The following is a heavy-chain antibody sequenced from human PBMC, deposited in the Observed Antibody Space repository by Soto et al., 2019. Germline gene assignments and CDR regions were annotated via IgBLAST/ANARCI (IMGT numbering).Heavy chain of an antibody. CDR1: GFTFDDYA. Sequence: EVQLVEAGGGLVQPGRSLRLSCAASGFTFDDYAMYWFRQVPGKGLEWVSGISWNSGSIGSADSVKGRFTISRDNAKNSLYLQMNSLRPEDTALYYCVKDGLTSIFGVVYDASDIWGQGTMVTVSS. J-gene: IGHJ3*02. CDR3: VKDGLTSIFGVVYDASDI. D-gene: IGHD3-3*01. V-gene: IGHV3-9*01. CDR2: ISWNSGSI.